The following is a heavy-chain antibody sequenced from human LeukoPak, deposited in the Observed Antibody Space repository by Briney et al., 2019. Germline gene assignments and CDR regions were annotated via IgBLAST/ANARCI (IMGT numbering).Heavy chain of an antibody. J-gene: IGHJ4*02. CDR1: GGSISSSSYY. D-gene: IGHD3-3*01. CDR3: ASITIFGVAVDY. CDR2: IYYSGST. V-gene: IGHV4-39*01. Sequence: SETLSLTCTVSGGSISSSSYYWGWIRQPPGKGLEWIGSIYYSGSTYYNPSLKSRVTISVDTSKNQFSLKLSSVTAADTAVYYCASITIFGVAVDYWGQGTLVTVSS.